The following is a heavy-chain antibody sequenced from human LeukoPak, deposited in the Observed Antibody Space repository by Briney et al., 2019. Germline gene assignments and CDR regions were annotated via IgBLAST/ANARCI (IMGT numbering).Heavy chain of an antibody. CDR1: GFTVSSNY. Sequence: GGSLRLSCAASGFTVSSNYMSWVRQAPGKGLEWVSVIYSGGSTYYADSVKGRFTISRDNSKNTLYLQMNSLRAEDTAVYYCARDREGYYDILTGYYGVGAFDIWGQGTMVTVSS. J-gene: IGHJ3*02. CDR2: IYSGGST. V-gene: IGHV3-53*01. CDR3: ARDREGYYDILTGYYGVGAFDI. D-gene: IGHD3-9*01.